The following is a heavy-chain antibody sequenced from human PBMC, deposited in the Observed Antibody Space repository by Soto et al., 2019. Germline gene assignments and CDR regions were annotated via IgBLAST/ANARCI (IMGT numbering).Heavy chain of an antibody. CDR1: GFTFSSYA. CDR3: AKRYCSGGTCHHDY. D-gene: IGHD2-15*01. V-gene: IGHV3-23*01. J-gene: IGHJ4*02. CDR2: ISGSGGST. Sequence: GGSLRLSCAASGFTFSSYAMSRVRQAPGKGLEWVSGISGSGGSTYNADSVKGRFTISRDNSKNTLYLQMNSLRAEDTAVYYCAKRYCSGGTCHHDYWGQGTLVTVSS.